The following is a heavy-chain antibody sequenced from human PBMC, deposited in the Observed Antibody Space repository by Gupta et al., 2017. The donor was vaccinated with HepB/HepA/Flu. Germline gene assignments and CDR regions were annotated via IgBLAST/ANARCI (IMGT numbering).Heavy chain of an antibody. Sequence: QVQLQQWGAGLLKPSETLSLTCAVYGGSFSSYYWSWIRQPPGKGLEWIGEINHSGSTNYNQSLKSRVTISVDTSKNQFSLKLSSVTAADTAVYYCARGNWPKLYYYYYMDVWGKGTTVTVSS. V-gene: IGHV4-34*01. CDR3: ARGNWPKLYYYYYMDV. D-gene: IGHD1-1*01. CDR2: INHSGST. CDR1: GGSFSSYY. J-gene: IGHJ6*03.